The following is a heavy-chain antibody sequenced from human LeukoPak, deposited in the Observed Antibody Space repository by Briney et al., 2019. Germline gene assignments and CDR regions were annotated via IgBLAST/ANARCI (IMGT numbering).Heavy chain of an antibody. D-gene: IGHD4-17*01. CDR1: GFNFDDYA. V-gene: IGHV3-9*01. CDR2: ISWNSGNI. CDR3: AKAHDYGDYAGFDY. J-gene: IGHJ4*02. Sequence: PGGSLRLSCAASGFNFDDYAMHWVRQAPGKGLGWVSGISWNSGNIAYADSVKGRFTISRDSAKTSLYLQINNLRAEDTALYYCAKAHDYGDYAGFDYWGQGTLVSVSS.